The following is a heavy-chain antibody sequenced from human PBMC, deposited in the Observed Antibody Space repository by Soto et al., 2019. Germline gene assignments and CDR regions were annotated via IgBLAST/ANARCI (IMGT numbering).Heavy chain of an antibody. J-gene: IGHJ4*02. D-gene: IGHD6-13*01. V-gene: IGHV3-23*01. Sequence: GGALRLSCAASGFPFNIYAMSLVRQSPGKGLEWVSAISGSGVSTYYADSVKGRFTISRDNSKNTLYLQMNSLRAEDTAVYYCAKDFYSSSPKGFYFDYWDQGPLVTVSP. CDR1: GFPFNIYA. CDR3: AKDFYSSSPKGFYFDY. CDR2: ISGSGVST.